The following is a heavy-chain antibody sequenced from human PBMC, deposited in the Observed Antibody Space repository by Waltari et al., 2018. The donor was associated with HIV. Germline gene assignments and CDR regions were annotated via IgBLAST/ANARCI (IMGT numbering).Heavy chain of an antibody. Sequence: QVQLQESGPGLVKPSQTLSLTCTVSGGSITRGDYYWTWIRQPAGKGLEWLGRVYTSGSANYNPPLRSRVTMSLDTSKNQFSLKLTSVTAADTAVYYCARGLDILTGHYHWFLDVWGRGTLVTVSS. CDR2: VYTSGSA. CDR1: GGSITRGDYY. V-gene: IGHV4-61*02. D-gene: IGHD3-9*01. J-gene: IGHJ2*01. CDR3: ARGLDILTGHYHWFLDV.